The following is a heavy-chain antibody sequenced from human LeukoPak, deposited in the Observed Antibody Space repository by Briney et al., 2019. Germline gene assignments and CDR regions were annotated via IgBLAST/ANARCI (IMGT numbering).Heavy chain of an antibody. V-gene: IGHV1-69*13. CDR1: GGTFSSYA. J-gene: IGHJ3*02. CDR2: IIPIFGTA. Sequence: GASVKVSCTASGGTFSSYAISWVRQAPGQGLEWMGGIIPIFGTANYAQKFQGRVTITADESTSTAYMELSSLRSEDTAVYYCARAPPYYDILTGYHDAFDIWGQGTMVTVSS. CDR3: ARAPPYYDILTGYHDAFDI. D-gene: IGHD3-9*01.